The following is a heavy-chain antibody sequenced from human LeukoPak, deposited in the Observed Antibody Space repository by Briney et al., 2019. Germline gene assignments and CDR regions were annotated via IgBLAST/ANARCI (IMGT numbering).Heavy chain of an antibody. D-gene: IGHD1-26*01. J-gene: IGHJ5*02. CDR3: ARGGNYWPQWWFDP. V-gene: IGHV4-59*01. CDR2: IYYTGST. Sequence: SETLSLTCTVSGGSISTYYWSWIRQPPGKGLEWIGYIYYTGSTSYNPSLKSRVTMSLDASKNQFSLELNSVTPAGTAVYYCARGGNYWPQWWFDPWGRGTLVSVSS. CDR1: GGSISTYY.